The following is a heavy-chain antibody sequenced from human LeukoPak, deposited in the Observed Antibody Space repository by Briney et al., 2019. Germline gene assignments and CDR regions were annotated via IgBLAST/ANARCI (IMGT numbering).Heavy chain of an antibody. CDR1: GYTFTSYD. CDR3: ASGRGTVGIHLYH. V-gene: IGHV1-8*01. J-gene: IGHJ5*02. D-gene: IGHD4-23*01. CDR2: MNPNSGNA. Sequence: GASVKVSCKASGYTFTSYDINWVRQATGQGLEWMGWMNPNSGNAGFAQKFQDRVTMTRNTSISTAYMELSSLRSEDTAVYYCASGRGTVGIHLYHWGQGTLVTVPS.